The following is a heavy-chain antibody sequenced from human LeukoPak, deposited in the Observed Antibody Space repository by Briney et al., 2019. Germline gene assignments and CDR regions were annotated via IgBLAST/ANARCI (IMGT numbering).Heavy chain of an antibody. CDR3: ARPNLVQWLVAPEVNYYYGMDV. J-gene: IGHJ6*02. Sequence: ASVKVSCKASGYTFTSYDINWVRQATGQGLEWMGWMNPNSGNTGYAQKFQGRVTMTRNTSISTAYMELSSLRSEGTAVYYCARPNLVQWLVAPEVNYYYGMDVWGQGTTVTVSS. CDR1: GYTFTSYD. V-gene: IGHV1-8*01. CDR2: MNPNSGNT. D-gene: IGHD6-19*01.